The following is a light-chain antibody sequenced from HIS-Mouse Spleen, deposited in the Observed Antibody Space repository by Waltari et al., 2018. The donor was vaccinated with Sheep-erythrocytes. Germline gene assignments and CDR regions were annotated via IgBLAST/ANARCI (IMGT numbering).Light chain of an antibody. J-gene: IGLJ3*02. CDR3: CSYAGSSTPWV. Sequence: QSALTQPASVSGSPGQSITISCPGTSSAVACYPLVSWYQQHPGKAPKLMIYEGSKRPSGVSNRFSGSKSGNTASLTISGLQAEDEADYYCCSYAGSSTPWVFGGGTKLTVL. V-gene: IGLV2-23*01. CDR2: EGS. CDR1: SSAVACYPL.